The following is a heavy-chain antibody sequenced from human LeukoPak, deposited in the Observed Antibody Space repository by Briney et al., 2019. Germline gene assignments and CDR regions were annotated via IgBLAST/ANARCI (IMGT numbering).Heavy chain of an antibody. J-gene: IGHJ4*02. CDR2: ISAYNGNT. D-gene: IGHD3-3*01. Sequence: ASVKVSCKASGYTFTSYGISWVRQAPGQGLEWMGWISAYNGNTNYAQKLQGRVTMTTDTSTSTAYMELRSLRSDDTAVYYCARDGENYDFWSGYYDFDYWGQGTLVTVSS. CDR1: GYTFTSYG. V-gene: IGHV1-18*01. CDR3: ARDGENYDFWSGYYDFDY.